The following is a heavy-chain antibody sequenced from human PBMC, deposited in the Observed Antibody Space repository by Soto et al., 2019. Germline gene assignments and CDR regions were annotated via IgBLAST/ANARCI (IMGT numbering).Heavy chain of an antibody. Sequence: SGPTLVNPTQTLTLTCTFSGFSLTTSGMCVNWIRQPPGKALEWLARIDWDDDKYYSTSLKTRLTISKDTSKNQVVLTMTNMDPVDTATYYCVRLRSGTNAFFDYWGQGILVPVSS. V-gene: IGHV2-70*11. D-gene: IGHD3-10*01. CDR1: GFSLTTSGMC. CDR2: IDWDDDK. J-gene: IGHJ4*02. CDR3: VRLRSGTNAFFDY.